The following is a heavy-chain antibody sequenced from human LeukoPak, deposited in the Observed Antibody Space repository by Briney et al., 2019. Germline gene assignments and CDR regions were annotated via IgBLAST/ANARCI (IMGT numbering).Heavy chain of an antibody. Sequence: SETLSLTCGVFGGSFSGYYWSWFRQPPGKGLEWIGEINHSGTTNYNPSLKSRVTISRDTSRNHFSLTLSSVTAADTAMFYCARGLIVYGSGSYFDYWGQGTQVTVSS. V-gene: IGHV4-34*01. CDR2: INHSGTT. D-gene: IGHD3-10*01. J-gene: IGHJ4*02. CDR3: ARGLIVYGSGSYFDY. CDR1: GGSFSGYY.